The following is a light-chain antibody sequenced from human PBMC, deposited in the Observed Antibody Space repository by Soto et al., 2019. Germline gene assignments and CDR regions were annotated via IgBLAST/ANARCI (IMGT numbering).Light chain of an antibody. V-gene: IGKV1-5*01. CDR1: QTISSW. CDR2: DAS. J-gene: IGKJ1*01. CDR3: QQYYNYST. Sequence: DIRMTQSPSTLPASVGVRVPITCRASQTISSWLAWYQQKPGKAPDLLIYDASRLAGGVPSRFSGSESGTEFTLTIGSLQPDDFATYFCQQYYNYSTFGQGTKVEVK.